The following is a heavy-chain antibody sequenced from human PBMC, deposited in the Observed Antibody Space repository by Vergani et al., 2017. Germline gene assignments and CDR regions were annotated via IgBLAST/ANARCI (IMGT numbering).Heavy chain of an antibody. CDR3: AKDGKKWELLEN. CDR1: GFTFDDYA. J-gene: IGHJ4*02. D-gene: IGHD1-26*01. V-gene: IGHV3-9*01. CDR2: ISWNSGSI. Sequence: VQLVEPGGGVVQPGRSLRLSCAASGFTFDDYAMHWVRQAPGKGLEWVSGISWNSGSIGYADSVKGRFTISRDNAKNSLYLQMNSLRAEDTALYYCAKDGKKWELLENWGQGTLVTVSS.